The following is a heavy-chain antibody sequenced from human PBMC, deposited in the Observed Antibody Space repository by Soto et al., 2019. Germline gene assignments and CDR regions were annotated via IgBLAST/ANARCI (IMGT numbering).Heavy chain of an antibody. J-gene: IGHJ6*03. CDR3: ARGSVPAAPYYYYYMDV. Sequence: GGSLRLSCAASGFTFSSCAMNWVRQAPEKGLEWVSTISGSGGNTYYPDSVKGRFTISKENAKNSLYLQMNSLRAGDTAVYYCARGSVPAAPYYYYYMDVWGKGTTVTVSS. V-gene: IGHV3-23*01. CDR1: GFTFSSCA. CDR2: ISGSGGNT. D-gene: IGHD2-2*01.